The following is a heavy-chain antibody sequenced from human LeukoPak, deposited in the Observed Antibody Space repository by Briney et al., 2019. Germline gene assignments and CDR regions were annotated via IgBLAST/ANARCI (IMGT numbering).Heavy chain of an antibody. D-gene: IGHD2-2*01. CDR3: ARGMARVDIVVVPATPDY. V-gene: IGHV1-18*01. CDR2: ISAYNGNT. CDR1: GYTFTSHD. Sequence: PGASVKVSCKASGYTFTSHDITWVRQAPGQGLEWMGWISAYNGNTNYAQKLQGRVTMTTDTSTTTAYMELRSLRSDDTAVYYCARGMARVDIVVVPATPDYWGQGTLVTVSS. J-gene: IGHJ4*02.